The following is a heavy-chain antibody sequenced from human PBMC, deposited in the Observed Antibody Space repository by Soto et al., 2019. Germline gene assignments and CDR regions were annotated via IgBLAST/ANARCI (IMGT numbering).Heavy chain of an antibody. Sequence: EVQLVESGGGLVQPGGSLRLSCAASGFTVSSNYMSWVRQAPGKGLEWVSVIYSGDSTYYADSVKGRFTISRDNSKNTLYLQMNSLRAEDTAVYYCARGLYSGWHYFDYWGQGTLVTVSS. D-gene: IGHD5-12*01. CDR2: IYSGDST. CDR3: ARGLYSGWHYFDY. V-gene: IGHV3-66*01. CDR1: GFTVSSNY. J-gene: IGHJ4*02.